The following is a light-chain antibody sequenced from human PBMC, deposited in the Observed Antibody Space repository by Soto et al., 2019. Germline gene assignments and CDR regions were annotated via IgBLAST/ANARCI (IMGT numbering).Light chain of an antibody. V-gene: IGKV3-15*01. CDR3: LQYNNWGT. CDR2: GAS. J-gene: IGKJ1*01. CDR1: QSVSSN. Sequence: EIVMTQTPVTLSVSPGERATLSCRASQSVSSNLAWYQQKPGQAPRLLIYGASTRATGIPARFSGSGSGTEFTLTISSLQSEDFAVYYCLQYNNWGTFGQGTKVEIK.